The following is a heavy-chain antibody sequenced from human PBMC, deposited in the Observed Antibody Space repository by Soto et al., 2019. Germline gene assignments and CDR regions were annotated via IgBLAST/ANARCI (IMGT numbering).Heavy chain of an antibody. J-gene: IGHJ5*02. D-gene: IGHD1-26*01. CDR1: GFTFSNAW. CDR2: IKSKTDGGTT. V-gene: IGHV3-15*01. CDR3: TTDRYSGSYPPNWFDP. Sequence: GESLKISCAASGFTFSNAWMSWVRQAPGKGLEWVGRIKSKTDGGTTDYAAPVKGRFTISRDDSKNTLYLQMNSLKTEDTAVYYCTTDRYSGSYPPNWFDPWGQGTLVTVSS.